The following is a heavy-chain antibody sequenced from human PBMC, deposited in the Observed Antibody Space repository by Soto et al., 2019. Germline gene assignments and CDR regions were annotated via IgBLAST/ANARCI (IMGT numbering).Heavy chain of an antibody. CDR1: GYTFTGYY. J-gene: IGHJ1*01. D-gene: IGHD3-22*01. CDR2: INPNSGGT. CDR3: ARDRAKPDSSGYYYDGEYFQH. V-gene: IGHV1-2*02. Sequence: PWASVKVSCKASGYTFTGYYMHWVRQAPGQGLEWMGWINPNSGGTNYAQKFQGRVTMTRDTSISTAYMELSRLRSDDTAVYYCARDRAKPDSSGYYYDGEYFQHWGQGTLVTVSS.